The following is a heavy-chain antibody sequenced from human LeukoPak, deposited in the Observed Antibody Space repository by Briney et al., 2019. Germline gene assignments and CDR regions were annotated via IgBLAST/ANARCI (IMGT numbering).Heavy chain of an antibody. D-gene: IGHD3-10*01. J-gene: IGHJ6*02. V-gene: IGHV3-13*04. CDR3: ARGRSIDRGTNYYGTDV. CDR2: IGTSGDT. CDR1: GFPFSDYD. Sequence: GGSLRLSCTASGFPFSDYDMHWVRHATGKGLEWVAGIGTSGDTYYAGSVKGRFTISREDAKNSLYLQMNSLRAGDTAVYYCARGRSIDRGTNYYGTDVRGQGTTVTVSS.